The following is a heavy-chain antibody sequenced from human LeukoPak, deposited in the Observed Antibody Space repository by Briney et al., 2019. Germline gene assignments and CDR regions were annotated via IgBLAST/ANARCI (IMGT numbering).Heavy chain of an antibody. J-gene: IGHJ4*02. CDR1: GFTVSSNY. CDR2: IYSGGST. V-gene: IGHV3-66*02. CDR3: ASPYRSYCSTTSCHPGSFDY. Sequence: GGSLRLSCAASGFTVSSNYMSWVRQAPGKGLEWVSFIYSGGSTYYADSVKGRFTISRDNSKNTLYLQMNSLRAEDTAVYYCASPYRSYCSTTSCHPGSFDYWGQGTLVTVSS. D-gene: IGHD2-2*01.